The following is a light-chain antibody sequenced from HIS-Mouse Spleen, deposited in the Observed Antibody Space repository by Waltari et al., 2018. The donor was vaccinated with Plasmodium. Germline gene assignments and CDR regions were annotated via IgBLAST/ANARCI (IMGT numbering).Light chain of an antibody. V-gene: IGLV2-8*01. J-gene: IGLJ2*01. CDR2: EVS. CDR3: SSYAGSNNLV. Sequence: QSALTQPPSASGSPGQSVTISCTGTSSAVGGYNYLSWYQQPPGKAPKLMIYEVSKRPSGVPDRFSGSKSGNTASLTVSGLQAEDEADYYCSSYAGSNNLVFGGGTKLTVL. CDR1: SSAVGGYNY.